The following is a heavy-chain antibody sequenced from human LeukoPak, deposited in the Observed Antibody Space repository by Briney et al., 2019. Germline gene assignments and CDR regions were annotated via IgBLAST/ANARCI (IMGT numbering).Heavy chain of an antibody. J-gene: IGHJ4*02. CDR1: GFTFSSYA. V-gene: IGHV3-23*01. CDR2: ISGSGGST. CDR3: AKGDYSSSSWGFDY. Sequence: GGSLRLSCAASGFTFSSYAMSWVRQAPGKGLEWVSAISGSGGSTYYADSVKGRFTISRDNSKNTLYLQMNSLRAEDTAVYYRAKGDYSSSSWGFDYWGQGTLVTVSS. D-gene: IGHD6-6*01.